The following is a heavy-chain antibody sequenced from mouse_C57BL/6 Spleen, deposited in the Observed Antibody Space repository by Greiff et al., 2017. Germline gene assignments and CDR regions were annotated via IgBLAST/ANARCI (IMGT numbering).Heavy chain of an antibody. D-gene: IGHD4-1*01. J-gene: IGHJ3*01. V-gene: IGHV3-6*01. CDR1: GYSITSGYY. Sequence: EVKLQESGPGLVKPSQSLSLTCSVTGYSITSGYYWNWIRQFPGNKLEWMGYISYDGSNNYNPSLKNRISITRDTAKNQFFLKLNSVTTEDTATYYCARELGEGAWFAYWGQGTLVTVSA. CDR3: ARELGEGAWFAY. CDR2: ISYDGSN.